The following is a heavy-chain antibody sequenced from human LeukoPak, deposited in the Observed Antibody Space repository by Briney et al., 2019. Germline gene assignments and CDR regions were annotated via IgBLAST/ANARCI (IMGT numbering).Heavy chain of an antibody. D-gene: IGHD6-19*01. CDR1: GFTFSSYS. V-gene: IGHV3-48*01. J-gene: IGHJ3*02. Sequence: GGSLRLSCAASGFTFSSYSMNWVRQAPGKGLEWVSYISSSSSTIYYADSVKGRFTISRDNAKNSLYLQMNSLRAEDTAVYYCARDSPGNGWSGAFDIWGQGTMVTVSS. CDR3: ARDSPGNGWSGAFDI. CDR2: ISSSSSTI.